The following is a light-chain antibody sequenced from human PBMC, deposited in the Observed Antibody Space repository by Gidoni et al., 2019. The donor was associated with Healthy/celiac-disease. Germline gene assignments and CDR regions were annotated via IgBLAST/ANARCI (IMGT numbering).Light chain of an antibody. CDR3: SSYTSSSLLWV. CDR1: SSDVGGYNY. Sequence: QSALTQPAAVSGSPGPSITISCTGTSSDVGGYNYLSWYQQHPGKAPKLMIYDVSKRPSGVSKRFSDAKSGNTASLTISGLQAEDEADYYCSSYTSSSLLWVFGGVTKLTVL. CDR2: DVS. V-gene: IGLV2-14*03. J-gene: IGLJ3*02.